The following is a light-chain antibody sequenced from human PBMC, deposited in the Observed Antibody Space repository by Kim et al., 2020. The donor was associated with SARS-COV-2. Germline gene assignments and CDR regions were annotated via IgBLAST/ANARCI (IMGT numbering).Light chain of an antibody. V-gene: IGLV1-40*01. CDR2: GNS. CDR3: QSYDSSLSGSRV. Sequence: VTISCTGSSSNIGACYDVHWYQQLPVTAPKLLIYGNSNRPSGVPDRFSGSKSGTSASLAITGLQAEDEADYYCQSYDSSLSGSRVFGGGTKLTVL. J-gene: IGLJ2*01. CDR1: SSNIGACYD.